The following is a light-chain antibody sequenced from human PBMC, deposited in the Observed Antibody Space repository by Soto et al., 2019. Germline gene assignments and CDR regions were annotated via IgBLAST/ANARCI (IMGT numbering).Light chain of an antibody. CDR2: GAF. V-gene: IGKV3D-15*01. CDR1: QSVSSN. J-gene: IGKJ1*01. Sequence: EIVMTQSPATLSVSPGERASLSCRASQSVSSNLAWYQQKPGQTPRLLIYGAFKRATGIPDRFSGSGSGTDFTLTISDVQPEDFALYYCHQRQSWPRTFGQGTKVDIK. CDR3: HQRQSWPRT.